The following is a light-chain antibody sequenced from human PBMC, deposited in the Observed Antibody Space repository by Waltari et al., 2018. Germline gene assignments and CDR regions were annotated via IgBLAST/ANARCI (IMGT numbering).Light chain of an antibody. J-gene: IGLJ1*01. V-gene: IGLV2-23*01. Sequence: QSALTQPASVSGSPGQSITISCTGTISAVGSYNLVPWYQQHPGKAPNLMIYEGSKRPSGVSNRFSGSKSGNTASLTISGLQAEDEADYYCCSYAGSSTYYVFGTGTKVTVL. CDR3: CSYAGSSTYYV. CDR1: ISAVGSYNL. CDR2: EGS.